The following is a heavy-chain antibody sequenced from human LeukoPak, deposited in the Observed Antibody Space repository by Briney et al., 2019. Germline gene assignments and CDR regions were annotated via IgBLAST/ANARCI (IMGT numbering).Heavy chain of an antibody. Sequence: KSSETLSLTCAVYGGSFSGYYWSWIRQPPGKGLEWIGEINHSGSTNYNPSLKSRVTISVDTSKNQFSLKLSSVTAADTAVYYCARDTRGFGDYYYYMDVWGKGTTVTISS. J-gene: IGHJ6*03. V-gene: IGHV4-34*01. CDR2: INHSGST. D-gene: IGHD3-10*01. CDR1: GGSFSGYY. CDR3: ARDTRGFGDYYYYMDV.